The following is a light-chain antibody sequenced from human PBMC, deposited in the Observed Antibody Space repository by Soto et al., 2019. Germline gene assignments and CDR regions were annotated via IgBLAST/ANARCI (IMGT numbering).Light chain of an antibody. CDR1: QNVNSNF. J-gene: IGKJ1*01. Sequence: EFVLTQSPGTLSLSPGERATVSCRASQNVNSNFLAWYQQIPGQAPRLLIYGASSRAIHTPDRFSGSGSGTDFTLTISGLEPEDFAVYYCQHFGNSLWTFGQGTKVDIK. V-gene: IGKV3-20*01. CDR3: QHFGNSLWT. CDR2: GAS.